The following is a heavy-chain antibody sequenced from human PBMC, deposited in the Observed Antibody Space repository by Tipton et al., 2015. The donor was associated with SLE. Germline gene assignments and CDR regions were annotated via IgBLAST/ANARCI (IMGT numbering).Heavy chain of an antibody. V-gene: IGHV3-30*04. CDR1: GFTFSNFA. D-gene: IGHD3-3*02. J-gene: IGHJ4*02. CDR3: TRGIFLPFDY. CDR2: ISYDGSNK. Sequence: RSLRLSCAASGFTFSNFAMHWVRQAPGKGLEWVAFISYDGSNKYNAASVKGRFTISRDNSKNTLYLQMNSLRAEDTAVYYCTRGIFLPFDYWGQGTLVTVSS.